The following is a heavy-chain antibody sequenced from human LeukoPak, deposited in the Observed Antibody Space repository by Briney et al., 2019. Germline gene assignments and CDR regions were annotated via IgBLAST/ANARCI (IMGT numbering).Heavy chain of an antibody. J-gene: IGHJ4*02. V-gene: IGHV4-34*01. CDR2: INHSGST. D-gene: IGHD6-13*01. CDR3: ARERYSSSWYRRYFDY. Sequence: PSETLSLTCAVYGGSFSGYYWSWIRQPPGKGLEWIGKINHSGSTNYNPSLKSRVTISVDTSKNQFSLKLSSVTAADTAVYYCARERYSSSWYRRYFDYWGQGTLVTVSS. CDR1: GGSFSGYY.